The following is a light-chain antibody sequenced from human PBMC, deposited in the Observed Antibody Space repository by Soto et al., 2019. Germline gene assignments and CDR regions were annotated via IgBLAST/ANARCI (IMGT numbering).Light chain of an antibody. CDR2: KAS. Sequence: DIQMTQSPSTLSAFVGDRVTITCRASQSISTGLAWYQQKPGKAPKLLIYKASSLESGVPSRFSGSGSGTEFTLTISSLQPDDFATYYCQQYNSYWTFGQGTKVEIK. CDR1: QSISTG. V-gene: IGKV1-5*03. J-gene: IGKJ1*01. CDR3: QQYNSYWT.